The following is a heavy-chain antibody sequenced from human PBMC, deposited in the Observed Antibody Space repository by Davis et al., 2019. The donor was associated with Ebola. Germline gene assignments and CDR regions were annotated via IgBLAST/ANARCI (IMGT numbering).Heavy chain of an antibody. V-gene: IGHV4-59*06. CDR3: AREKGWYSSSSRAFDP. CDR2: IYYSGST. D-gene: IGHD6-6*01. Sequence: MPSETLSLTCTVSGGSISSYYWSWIRQHPGKGLEWIGYIYYSGSTYYNPSLKSRGTISVDTSKNQFSLKLSSVTAADTAVYYCAREKGWYSSSSRAFDPWGQGTLVTVSS. CDR1: GGSISSYY. J-gene: IGHJ5*02.